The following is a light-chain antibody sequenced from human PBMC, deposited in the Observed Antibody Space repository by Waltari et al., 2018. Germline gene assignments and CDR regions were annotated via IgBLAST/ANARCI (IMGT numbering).Light chain of an antibody. V-gene: IGKV3-20*01. CDR1: QRVSRA. CDR3: QHYVSLPVT. J-gene: IGKJ1*01. CDR2: GAS. Sequence: EIVLTQSPGTLSLSPGERATLSCRASQRVSRALAWYQQNPGQAPRLLIYGASNRATGIPDRFSGSGSGTDFSLIISRPEPEDFAVYYCQHYVSLPVTFGQGTKVEIK.